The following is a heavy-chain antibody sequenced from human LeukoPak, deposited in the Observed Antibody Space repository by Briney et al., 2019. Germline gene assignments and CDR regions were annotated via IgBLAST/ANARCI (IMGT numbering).Heavy chain of an antibody. CDR1: GGSISSGNYY. J-gene: IGHJ4*02. V-gene: IGHV4-61*02. CDR3: TSTGMAVPGVDY. Sequence: SGTLSLTCTVSGGSISSGNYYWSWIRQPAGRGLEWIGRIYTSGSTNYNPSLKSRVTISVDTSKNQFSLKLNSVTAADTAVYYCTSTGMAVPGVDYWGQGTPVTVSS. D-gene: IGHD6-19*01. CDR2: IYTSGST.